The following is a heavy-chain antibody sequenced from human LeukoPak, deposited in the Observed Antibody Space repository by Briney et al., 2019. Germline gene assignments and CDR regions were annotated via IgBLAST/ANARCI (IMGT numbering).Heavy chain of an antibody. CDR1: GFTFSSYG. D-gene: IGHD3-22*01. Sequence: PGGSLRLSCAASGFTFSSYGMHWVRQAPGEGLEWVAVISYDGSNKYYADSVKGRFTISRDNSKNTLYLQVNSLRAEDTAVYYCAKESGYYDSSAYYYYGMNVWGQGTTVTVSS. V-gene: IGHV3-30*18. CDR3: AKESGYYDSSAYYYYGMNV. J-gene: IGHJ6*02. CDR2: ISYDGSNK.